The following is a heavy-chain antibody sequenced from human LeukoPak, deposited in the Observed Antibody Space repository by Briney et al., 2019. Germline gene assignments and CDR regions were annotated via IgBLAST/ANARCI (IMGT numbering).Heavy chain of an antibody. CDR1: GFTSSSYG. D-gene: IGHD5-18*01. Sequence: GGSLRLSCAASGFTSSSYGMHWVRQAPGKGLEWVAVIWYDGSNKYYADFVKGRFTISRDNSKNTLYLQMNSLRAEDTAVYYCARDSHVDTAMVSDYNAFDIWGQGTMVTVSS. J-gene: IGHJ3*02. CDR3: ARDSHVDTAMVSDYNAFDI. CDR2: IWYDGSNK. V-gene: IGHV3-33*01.